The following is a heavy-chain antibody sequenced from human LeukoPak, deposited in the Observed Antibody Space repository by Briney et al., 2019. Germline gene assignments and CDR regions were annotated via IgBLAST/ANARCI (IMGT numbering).Heavy chain of an antibody. CDR1: GASISNTNW. V-gene: IGHV4-4*02. J-gene: IGHJ4*02. Sequence: SGTLSLTCGVSGASISNTNWWSWVRQPPGQGLEWIGEISLTGLTHYNPSLESRVTVSLDKSQNQLSLNLTSVTAADTAVYYCSRENGAFSPFGYWGQGTLVTVLS. CDR2: ISLTGLT. D-gene: IGHD2-8*01. CDR3: SRENGAFSPFGY.